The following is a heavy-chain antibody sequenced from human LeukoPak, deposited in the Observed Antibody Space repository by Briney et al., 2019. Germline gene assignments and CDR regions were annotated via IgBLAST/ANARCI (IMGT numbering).Heavy chain of an antibody. Sequence: TSETLSLTCAVDGGSFSGYYWSWIRQPPGKGLEWIGEINHSGSTNYNPSLKSRVTISVDTSKNQFSLKLSSVTAADTAVYYCARGRGRHYYMDVWGKGTTVTVSS. CDR1: GGSFSGYY. CDR2: INHSGST. V-gene: IGHV4-34*01. CDR3: ARGRGRHYYMDV. J-gene: IGHJ6*03.